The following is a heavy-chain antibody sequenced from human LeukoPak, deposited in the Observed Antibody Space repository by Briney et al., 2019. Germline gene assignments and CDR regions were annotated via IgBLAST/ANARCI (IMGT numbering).Heavy chain of an antibody. J-gene: IGHJ5*02. CDR2: MNPKSGNT. CDR3: ARGPSLRTNWVGGRWFDP. CDR1: GYTFTNYD. V-gene: IGHV1-8*01. D-gene: IGHD1-1*01. Sequence: ASVKVSCTASGYTFTNYDINWVRQATGQGLEWMGWMNPKSGNTGCAQKLQGRVTMTRNNSISTAYMELSSLRSEDTAMYFCARGPSLRTNWVGGRWFDPWGQGTRVTVSS.